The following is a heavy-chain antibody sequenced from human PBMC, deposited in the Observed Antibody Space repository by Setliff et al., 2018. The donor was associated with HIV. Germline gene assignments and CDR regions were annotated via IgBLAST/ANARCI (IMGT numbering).Heavy chain of an antibody. Sequence: GGSLRLSCVASGFTLSNFPMNWVSQAPGKGLEWLSKISNTGATINYADSVKGRSTISRDNAKNSLYLQMNNLRAEDTAVYYCARSGWFYYYSSGSYYDGGHWFDPWGQGTLVTVSS. CDR2: ISNTGATI. CDR3: ARSGWFYYYSSGSYYDGGHWFDP. J-gene: IGHJ5*01. CDR1: GFTLSNFP. D-gene: IGHD3-22*01. V-gene: IGHV3-48*01.